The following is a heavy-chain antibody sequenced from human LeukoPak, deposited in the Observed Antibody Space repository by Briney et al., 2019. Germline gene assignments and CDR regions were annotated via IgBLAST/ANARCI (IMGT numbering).Heavy chain of an antibody. CDR2: ISNDGSNQ. V-gene: IGHV3-30*18. Sequence: AGRSLRLSCAASGFTFSTYGMDWVRQAPGKGLEWVAVISNDGSNQDYVAFVKGRFTISRDNSKNTVYLQMNRLRAEDTAIYYCVKGNSGSYYGAFDIWGQGTMVTVSS. J-gene: IGHJ3*02. D-gene: IGHD1-26*01. CDR3: VKGNSGSYYGAFDI. CDR1: GFTFSTYG.